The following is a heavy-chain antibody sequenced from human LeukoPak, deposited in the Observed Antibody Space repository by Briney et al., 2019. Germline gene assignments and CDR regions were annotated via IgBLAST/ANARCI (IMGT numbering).Heavy chain of an antibody. CDR1: GYTFTNYD. Sequence: GASVKVSCKASGYTFTNYDISWVRQATGQGLEWMGWMNPNSGNTGYAQKFQGRVTITRNTSISTAYMELSSLRSEDTAVYYCARRWFGDNWFDPWGQGTLVTVSS. V-gene: IGHV1-8*01. CDR3: ARRWFGDNWFDP. D-gene: IGHD3-10*01. J-gene: IGHJ5*02. CDR2: MNPNSGNT.